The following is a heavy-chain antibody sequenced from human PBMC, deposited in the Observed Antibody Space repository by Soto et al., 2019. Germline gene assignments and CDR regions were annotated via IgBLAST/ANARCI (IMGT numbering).Heavy chain of an antibody. D-gene: IGHD3-3*01. J-gene: IGHJ6*04. CDR1: GFTFSSYA. Sequence: QVQLVESGGGVVQPGRSLRLSCAASGFTFSSYAMHWVRQAPGKGLEWVAVISYEGSNKYYADSVKGRFTISRDNSKDGLYLQMNSLRAEHTAVYFCGRDRSAFYDFWSGYYYYYGMDVWGEGTTVTVSS. CDR2: ISYEGSNK. V-gene: IGHV3-30-3*01. CDR3: GRDRSAFYDFWSGYYYYYGMDV.